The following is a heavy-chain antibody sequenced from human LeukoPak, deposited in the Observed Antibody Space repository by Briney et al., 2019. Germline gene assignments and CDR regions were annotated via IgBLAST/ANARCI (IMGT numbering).Heavy chain of an antibody. V-gene: IGHV3-23*01. CDR3: AKDETRDGYNLGATDY. CDR1: GFTFSSYA. CDR2: ISWSGGST. Sequence: GGSLRLSCAASGFTFSSYAMNWVRQAPGKGLEWVSTISWSGGSTYYADSVKGRLTISRDNSKNTLYLQMNSLRAEDTAVYYCAKDETRDGYNLGATDYWGQGTLVTVSS. J-gene: IGHJ4*02. D-gene: IGHD5-24*01.